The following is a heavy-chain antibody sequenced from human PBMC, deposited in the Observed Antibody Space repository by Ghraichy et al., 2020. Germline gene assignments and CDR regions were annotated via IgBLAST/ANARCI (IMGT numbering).Heavy chain of an antibody. CDR2: INPSGGST. CDR3: ARGRDNWNYVISYYYGMDV. Sequence: ASVKVSCKASGYTFTSYYMHWVRQAPGQGLEWMGIINPSGGSTSYAQKFQGRVTMTRDTSTSTVYMELSSLRSEDTAVYYCARGRDNWNYVISYYYGMDVWGQGTTVTVSS. J-gene: IGHJ6*02. CDR1: GYTFTSYY. D-gene: IGHD1-7*01. V-gene: IGHV1-46*01.